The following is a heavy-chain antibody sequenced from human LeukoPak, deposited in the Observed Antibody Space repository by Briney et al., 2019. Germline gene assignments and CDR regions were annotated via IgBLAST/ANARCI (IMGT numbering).Heavy chain of an antibody. J-gene: IGHJ4*01. CDR2: IWSDGSNR. CDR1: GFIFSHYG. D-gene: IGHD4-11*01. Sequence: GRSLRLSCAASGFIFSHYGMHWVRQAPGKGLEWEAVIWSDGSNRFYADSVKGRFTISRDNSQKTLFLQMNSLRAEDTAIYYCARDAQRGFDYSNSLEYWGHGTLVTVSS. CDR3: ARDAQRGFDYSNSLEY. V-gene: IGHV3-33*01.